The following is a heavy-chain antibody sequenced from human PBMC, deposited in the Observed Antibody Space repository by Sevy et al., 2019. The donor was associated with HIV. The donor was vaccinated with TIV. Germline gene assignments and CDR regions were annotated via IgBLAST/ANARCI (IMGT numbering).Heavy chain of an antibody. CDR3: ARVESCGGDCYYSDY. Sequence: ASVKVSCKASGYTFTSYYIHWVRQAPGQGLECMGIINPSGGGTNYAQKFQGRVTFTRETTTSTVYMGLSSLRAEDTAVYYCARVESCGGDCYYSDYWGQGTQVTVSS. J-gene: IGHJ4*02. D-gene: IGHD2-21*02. CDR2: INPSGGGT. V-gene: IGHV1-46*01. CDR1: GYTFTSYY.